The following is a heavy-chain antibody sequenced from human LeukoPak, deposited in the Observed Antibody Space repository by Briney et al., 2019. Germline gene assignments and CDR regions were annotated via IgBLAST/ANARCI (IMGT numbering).Heavy chain of an antibody. D-gene: IGHD1-26*01. V-gene: IGHV1-69*13. J-gene: IGHJ1*01. CDR3: ARGGELLLPAEYFQH. CDR1: GGTFSSYA. Sequence: SVKVSCKASGGTFSSYAISWVRQAPGQGLEWMGGIIPIFGTANYAQKFQGRVTITADESTSTAYMELSSLRSEDTAVYYCARGGELLLPAEYFQHWGQGTLVTVPS. CDR2: IIPIFGTA.